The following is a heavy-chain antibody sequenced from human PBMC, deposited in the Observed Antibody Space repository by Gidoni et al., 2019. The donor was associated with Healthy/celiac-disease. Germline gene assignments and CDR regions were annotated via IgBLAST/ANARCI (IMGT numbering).Heavy chain of an antibody. D-gene: IGHD6-6*01. CDR3: ARARYSSSLWAASLVDY. V-gene: IGHV4-31*03. CDR2: IYYSGST. J-gene: IGHJ4*02. Sequence: QVQLQESGPGLVKPSQTLSLTCTVSGGSISSGGYYWRWIRQHPGKGLEWIGYIYYSGSTYYNPSLKSRVTISVDTSKNQFSLKLSSVTAADTAVYYCARARYSSSLWAASLVDYWGQGTLVTVSS. CDR1: GGSISSGGYY.